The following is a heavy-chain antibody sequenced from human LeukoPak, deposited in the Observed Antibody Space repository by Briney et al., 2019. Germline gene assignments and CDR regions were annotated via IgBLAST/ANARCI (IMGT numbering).Heavy chain of an antibody. J-gene: IGHJ4*02. CDR2: IKQDGNEK. CDR3: ARAYFEY. CDR1: GFTFSSFW. Sequence: PGESLRLSCVASGFTFSSFWMSWVRQAPGKGLEWVANIKQDGNEKYYVDSVKGRFTISRDNAKNSLYLQMNSLRAEDTAVYYCARAYFEYWGQGTLVTVSS. V-gene: IGHV3-7*01.